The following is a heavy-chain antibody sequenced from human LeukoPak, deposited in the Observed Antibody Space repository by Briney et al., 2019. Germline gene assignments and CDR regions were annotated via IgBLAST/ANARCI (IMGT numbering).Heavy chain of an antibody. CDR1: GFTFDDYA. CDR3: AKDTKATSGGSGAFDI. CDR2: ISWNSGRI. D-gene: IGHD6-19*01. Sequence: PGGSLRLSCAASGFTFDDYAMHWVRQAPGKGLEWVSGISWNSGRIGYADSVKGRFTISRDNAKNSLYLQMNSLRAEDMALYYCAKDTKATSGGSGAFDIWGQGTMVTVSS. J-gene: IGHJ3*02. V-gene: IGHV3-9*03.